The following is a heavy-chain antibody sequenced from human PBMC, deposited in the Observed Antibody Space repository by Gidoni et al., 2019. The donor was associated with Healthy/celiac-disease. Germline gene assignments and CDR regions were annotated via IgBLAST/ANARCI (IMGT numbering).Heavy chain of an antibody. CDR1: GGSIRSSSYY. D-gene: IGHD6-13*01. J-gene: IGHJ4*02. CDR3: ARHDLDGAAAAPFDY. Sequence: QLQLQESGPGLVKPSETLSLTCTVSGGSIRSSSYYWGWIRQPPGKGLEWIGSIYYSGSTYYNPSLKSRVTISVDTSKNQFSLKLSSVTAADTAVYYCARHDLDGAAAAPFDYWGQGTLVTVSS. CDR2: IYYSGST. V-gene: IGHV4-39*01.